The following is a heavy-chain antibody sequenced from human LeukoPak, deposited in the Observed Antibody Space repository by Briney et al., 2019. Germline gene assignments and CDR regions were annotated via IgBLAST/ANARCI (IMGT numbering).Heavy chain of an antibody. D-gene: IGHD3-22*01. J-gene: IGHJ4*02. Sequence: TGGSLRLSCAASGFTFSSYGMHWVRQAPGKGLEWVAVIWYDGSNKYYADPVKGRFTISRDNSKNTLYLQTNSLRAEDTAVYYCAKVKGPYYYDSSPLDYWGQGTLVTVSS. CDR1: GFTFSSYG. CDR3: AKVKGPYYYDSSPLDY. CDR2: IWYDGSNK. V-gene: IGHV3-33*06.